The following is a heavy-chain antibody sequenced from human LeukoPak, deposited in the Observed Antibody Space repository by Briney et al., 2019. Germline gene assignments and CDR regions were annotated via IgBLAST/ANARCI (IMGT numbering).Heavy chain of an antibody. CDR1: GFTFSSYD. V-gene: IGHV3-23*01. CDR2: ISGSGGST. Sequence: GGSLRLSCAASGFTFSSYDMSWVRQAPGKGLEWVSAISGSGGSTYYADSVKGRFTISRDNSKNTLYLQMNSLRAEDTAVYYCAKDRSSPYYFDYWGQGTLVTVSS. CDR3: AKDRSSPYYFDY. J-gene: IGHJ4*02. D-gene: IGHD2-15*01.